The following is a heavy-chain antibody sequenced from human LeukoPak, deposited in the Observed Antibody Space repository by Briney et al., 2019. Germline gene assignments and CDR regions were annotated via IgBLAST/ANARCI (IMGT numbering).Heavy chain of an antibody. Sequence: SETLSLTCTVSGGPISSYYWSWIRHPAGEGLEWIGRIYTSGSTNYNPSLKSRVTISVDTSKNQFSLNLSSVTAADTAVYSCAREGRDGYNYRALDYWGQGTLVSVSS. CDR1: GGPISSYY. CDR3: AREGRDGYNYRALDY. D-gene: IGHD5-12*01. J-gene: IGHJ4*02. V-gene: IGHV4-4*07. CDR2: IYTSGST.